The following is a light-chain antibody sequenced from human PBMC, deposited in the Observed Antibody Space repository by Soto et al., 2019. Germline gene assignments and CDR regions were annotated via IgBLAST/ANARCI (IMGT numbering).Light chain of an antibody. J-gene: IGKJ1*01. Sequence: EMVLTQSPGTLSLSPGERATLSCRASQSVNSAYVAWYQQNPGQAPRVLIYVASTRATGIPHRFSGSGSGTVFSLTISRLEPEDSAMYYCQLYGSSPTWAFGQGTKVEIK. CDR1: QSVNSAY. CDR3: QLYGSSPTWA. CDR2: VAS. V-gene: IGKV3-20*01.